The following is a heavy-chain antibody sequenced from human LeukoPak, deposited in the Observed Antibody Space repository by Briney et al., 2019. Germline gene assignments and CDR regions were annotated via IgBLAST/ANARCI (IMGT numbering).Heavy chain of an antibody. CDR2: NNSDGSRI. V-gene: IGHV3-74*01. J-gene: IGHJ4*02. CDR3: ASSPVITRD. D-gene: IGHD3-22*01. CDR1: GITFSNYW. Sequence: GGSLRLSCAASGITFSNYWMHWVRQAPGKGLEWVSRNNSDGSRITYADSVKGRFTISRDNAKNTLYLQMNSLRVEDTAVYYCASSPVITRDWGQGTLVTVSS.